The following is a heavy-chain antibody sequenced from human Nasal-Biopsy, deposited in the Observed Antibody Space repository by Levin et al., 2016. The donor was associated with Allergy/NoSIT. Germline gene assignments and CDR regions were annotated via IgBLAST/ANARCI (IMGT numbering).Heavy chain of an antibody. J-gene: IGHJ4*02. CDR1: GGSINTDNYY. D-gene: IGHD3-9*01. CDR3: ASQLWYYDIFAGYYYFDY. Sequence: SETLSLTCTVSGGSINTDNYYWAWVRQPPGKGLEWIGNMFYRGRTYYNPSLESRVTMSLDTSKNQFSLHLNSVTAADTAVYFCASQLWYYDIFAGYYYFDYWGQGAPVTVSS. V-gene: IGHV4-39*01. CDR2: MFYRGRT.